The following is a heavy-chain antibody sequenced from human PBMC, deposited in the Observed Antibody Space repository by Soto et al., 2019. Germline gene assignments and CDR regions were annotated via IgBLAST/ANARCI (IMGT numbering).Heavy chain of an antibody. CDR2: ISYDGSNK. V-gene: IGHV3-30*18. CDR3: AKARYGVVDV. Sequence: GGSLRLSCAASGFTFSSYGMHWVRQAPGKGLEWVAVISYDGSNKYYADSVKGRFTISRDNSKNTLYLQMKSLRAEDTAVYYCAKARYGVVDVWGQGTTVTVSS. J-gene: IGHJ6*02. CDR1: GFTFSSYG. D-gene: IGHD4-17*01.